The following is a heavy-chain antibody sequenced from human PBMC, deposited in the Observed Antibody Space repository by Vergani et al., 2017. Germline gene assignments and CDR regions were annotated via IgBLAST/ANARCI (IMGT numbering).Heavy chain of an antibody. CDR1: GGSISSGDYY. D-gene: IGHD2-15*01. Sequence: QVQLQESGPGLVKPSQTLSLTCTVSGGSISSGDYYWSWIRQPPGKGLEWIGYISYSGSAYYNPSLKSRVTISVDTSKNQFSLKLSSVTAADTAVYYCARSEGDMNWFDPWGQGTLVTVSS. CDR3: ARSEGDMNWFDP. V-gene: IGHV4-30-4*08. J-gene: IGHJ5*02. CDR2: ISYSGSA.